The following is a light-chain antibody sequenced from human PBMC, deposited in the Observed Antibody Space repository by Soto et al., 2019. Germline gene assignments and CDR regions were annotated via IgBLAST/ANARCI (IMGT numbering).Light chain of an antibody. CDR3: SSYTNINTRV. V-gene: IGLV2-14*01. CDR1: SSDVGGYNS. CDR2: EVS. Sequence: QSALTQPASVSGSPGQSITISCTGTSSDVGGYNSVSWYQQHPGKAPELMIYEVSNRPSGVSNRFSGSKSGNTASLTISGLQAEDEADYYCSSYTNINTRVFGGGTKLPVL. J-gene: IGLJ3*02.